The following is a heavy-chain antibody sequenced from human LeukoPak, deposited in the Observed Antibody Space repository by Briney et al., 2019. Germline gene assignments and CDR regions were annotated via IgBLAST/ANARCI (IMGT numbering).Heavy chain of an antibody. V-gene: IGHV4-59*05. Sequence: SETLSLTCTVSGGSISSYYWSWIRQPPGKGLEWIASIYYSGSTYYNPSLKSRVTISVDTSRNQFSLKLNSVTAADTAVYYCVGHLPYSNYCNYWGQGTLVTVSS. CDR3: VGHLPYSNYCNY. J-gene: IGHJ4*02. CDR2: IYYSGST. D-gene: IGHD4-11*01. CDR1: GGSISSYY.